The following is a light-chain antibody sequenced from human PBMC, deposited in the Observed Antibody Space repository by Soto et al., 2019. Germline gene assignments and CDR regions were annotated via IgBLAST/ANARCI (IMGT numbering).Light chain of an antibody. V-gene: IGKV4-1*01. CDR3: QQYYSTPQT. J-gene: IGKJ2*01. Sequence: DIVMTQSPDSLAVSLGERATINCKSSQSVLYNSNDKNYLAWYQQKPGQPPKLLIYWASTRESGVPDRFSGSGSGTDFTLTISSRQAEDVAVYYCQQYYSTPQTFGQGTKLEIK. CDR1: QSVLYNSNDKNY. CDR2: WAS.